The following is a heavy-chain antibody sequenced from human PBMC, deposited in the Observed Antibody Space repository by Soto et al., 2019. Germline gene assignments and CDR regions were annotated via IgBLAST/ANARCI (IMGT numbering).Heavy chain of an antibody. D-gene: IGHD4-17*01. Sequence: QVQLVQSGAEVKKPGASLKVSCKASGYRFTGYGLHWVRQAPGQGLQGMGWINPKSGATDYAQKFQATVTITREMSTNTASLELSRLRSDDTADDTAVYYCAISNYGAHDSFQYGLDVWGQGTTVTVSS. CDR1: GYRFTGYG. CDR2: INPKSGAT. V-gene: IGHV1-2*02. J-gene: IGHJ6*02. CDR3: VYYCAISNYGAHDSFQYGLDV.